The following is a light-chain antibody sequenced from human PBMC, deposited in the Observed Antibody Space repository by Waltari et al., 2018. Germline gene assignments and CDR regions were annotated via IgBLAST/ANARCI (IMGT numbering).Light chain of an antibody. CDR1: RSNIGRNS. CDR2: RSD. CDR3: AAWDDSLNAWI. J-gene: IGLJ3*02. Sequence: QSLLTQPPSISGAPGQRVTISCSGGRSNIGRNSVNWYEQVPGTAPKLLIIRSDQRPSGVSDRFSGSKSGTSASLTITGLLSADEADYICAAWDDSLNAWIFGGGTRLTVL. V-gene: IGLV1-44*01.